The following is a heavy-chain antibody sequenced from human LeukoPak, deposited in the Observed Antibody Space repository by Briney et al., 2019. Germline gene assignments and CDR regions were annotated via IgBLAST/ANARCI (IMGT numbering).Heavy chain of an antibody. D-gene: IGHD5-24*01. CDR2: INPNSGST. Sequence: GASVKVSCKASGYTFTGYYMHWVRQAPGQGLEWMGWINPNSGSTNYAQKFQGRVTMTRDTSISTAYMELSRLRSDDTAVYYCARGAGRDGYFYYYYYYMDVWGKGTTVTVSS. CDR1: GYTFTGYY. CDR3: ARGAGRDGYFYYYYYYMDV. J-gene: IGHJ6*03. V-gene: IGHV1-2*02.